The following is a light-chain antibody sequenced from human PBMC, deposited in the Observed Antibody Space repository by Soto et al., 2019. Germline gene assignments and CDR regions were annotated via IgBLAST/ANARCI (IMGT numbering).Light chain of an antibody. CDR1: RSNIGAGYD. J-gene: IGLJ2*01. CDR2: LNNDGSH. V-gene: IGLV4-69*01. Sequence: QSVLTQPPSVSGAPGQRVTISCTGSRSNIGAGYDVHWYQQQPDKGPRFLMKLNNDGSHTKGDGIPDRFSGSSSGAERYLTISSLQSEDEADYYCQTWGSGIIFGGGTQLTVL. CDR3: QTWGSGII.